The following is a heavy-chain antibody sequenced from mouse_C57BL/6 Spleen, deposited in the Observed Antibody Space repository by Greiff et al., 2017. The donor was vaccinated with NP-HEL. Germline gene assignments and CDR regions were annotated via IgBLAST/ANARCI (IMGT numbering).Heavy chain of an antibody. J-gene: IGHJ2*01. CDR3: TRWYYGSSY. CDR1: GYTFTDYE. D-gene: IGHD1-1*01. CDR2: IDPETGGT. V-gene: IGHV1-15*01. Sequence: QVQLQQSGAELVRPGASVTLSCKASGYTFTDYEMHWVKQTPVHGLEWIGAIDPETGGTAYNQKFKGKAILTADKSSSTAYMELRSLTSEDSAVYYCTRWYYGSSYWGQGTTLTVSS.